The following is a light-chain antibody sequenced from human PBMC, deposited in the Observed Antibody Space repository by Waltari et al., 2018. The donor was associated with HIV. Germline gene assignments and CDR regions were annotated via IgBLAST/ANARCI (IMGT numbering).Light chain of an antibody. CDR3: QSYDTRSSGFLV. J-gene: IGLJ3*02. Sequence: QSVLTQPPSVSGAPGQTVTISCTGSSSNIGANYDVHWYQQLPGRAPKVLVYGNIYRPPGVPDGFSGSKSGTSASLSITGLPAYDEGYYYCQSYDTRSSGFLVFGGGTKVTVL. CDR2: GNI. CDR1: SSNIGANYD. V-gene: IGLV1-40*01.